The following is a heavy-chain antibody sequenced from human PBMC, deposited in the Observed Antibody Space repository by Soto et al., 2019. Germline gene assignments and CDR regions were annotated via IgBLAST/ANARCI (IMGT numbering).Heavy chain of an antibody. CDR2: IYYSGST. CDR3: ARERVLRFLEWPGWFDP. D-gene: IGHD3-3*01. CDR1: GGSISSYY. Sequence: SETLSLTCTVSGGSISSYYWSWIRQPPGKGLERIGYIYYSGSTNYNPSLKSRVTISVDTSKNQFSLKLSSVTAADTAVYYCARERVLRFLEWPGWFDPWGQGTLVTVSS. V-gene: IGHV4-59*01. J-gene: IGHJ5*02.